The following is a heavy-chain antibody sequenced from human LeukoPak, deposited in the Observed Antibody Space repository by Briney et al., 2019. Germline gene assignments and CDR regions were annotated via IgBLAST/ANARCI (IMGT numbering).Heavy chain of an antibody. D-gene: IGHD4-17*01. Sequence: GGSLRLSCAASGFTFTTYAMSWVRQAPGKGLEWVSSVSGSGSHTYYADSVKGRFTISRGNSKNTLDLQMHSLRAEDTALYYCAKEVLGGNYGDYAVDYWGQGTLVTVSS. CDR1: GFTFTTYA. CDR3: AKEVLGGNYGDYAVDY. CDR2: VSGSGSHT. J-gene: IGHJ4*02. V-gene: IGHV3-23*01.